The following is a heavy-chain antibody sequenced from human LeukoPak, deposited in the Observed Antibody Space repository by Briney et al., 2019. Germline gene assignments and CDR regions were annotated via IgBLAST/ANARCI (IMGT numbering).Heavy chain of an antibody. CDR1: GFTVSSNS. Sequence: PGGSLRLSCAASGFTVSSNSMSWVRQAPGKGLDWVSLLYSGGNTYYVDSVKGLFSISRDNTKNTLYLQMNSLRGEDTAVYYCARLYTSGNWFDPWGQGTLVTVSS. D-gene: IGHD6-25*01. CDR3: ARLYTSGNWFDP. CDR2: LYSGGNT. J-gene: IGHJ5*02. V-gene: IGHV3-53*01.